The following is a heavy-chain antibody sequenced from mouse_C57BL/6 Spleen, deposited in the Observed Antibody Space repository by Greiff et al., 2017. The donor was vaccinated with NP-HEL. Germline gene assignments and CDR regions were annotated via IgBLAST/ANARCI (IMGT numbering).Heavy chain of an antibody. Sequence: QVQLQQPGAELVKPGASVKLSCKASGYTFTSYWMQWVKQRPGQGLEWIGEIDPSDSYTNYNQKFKGKATLTVDTSSSTAYMQLSSLTSEDSAVYYCARRRDYDGPYFDYWGQSTTLTVSS. CDR2: IDPSDSYT. D-gene: IGHD2-4*01. J-gene: IGHJ2*01. CDR1: GYTFTSYW. CDR3: ARRRDYDGPYFDY. V-gene: IGHV1-50*01.